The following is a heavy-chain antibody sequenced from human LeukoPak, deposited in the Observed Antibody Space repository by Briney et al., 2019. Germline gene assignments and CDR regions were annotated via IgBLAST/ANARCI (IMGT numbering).Heavy chain of an antibody. V-gene: IGHV4-30-4*01. CDR2: IYYSGST. CDR1: GGSISSGDYY. J-gene: IGHJ3*02. Sequence: PSQTLSLTCTVSGGSISSGDYYWSWIRQPPGKGLEWIGYIYYSGSTYYNPSLKSRVTISVDTSKNQFSLKLSSVTAADTAVYYCARAANSGSYLMWAFDIWGQGTMVTVSS. CDR3: ARAANSGSYLMWAFDI. D-gene: IGHD1-26*01.